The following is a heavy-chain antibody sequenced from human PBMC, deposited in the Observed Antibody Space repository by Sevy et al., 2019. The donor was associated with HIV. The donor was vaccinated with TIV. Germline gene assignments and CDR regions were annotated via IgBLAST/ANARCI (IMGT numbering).Heavy chain of an antibody. CDR1: GFTFSSYS. J-gene: IGHJ1*01. Sequence: GGSLRLSCAASGFTFSSYSMNWVRQAPGKGLEWVSSISSSSFIYYADSVKGRFTISRDNAKNSLYLQMNSLRAEDTAVYFCARGEVLRYYDWSEFFQHWGQDTLVTVSS. CDR3: ARGEVLRYYDWSEFFQH. CDR2: ISSSSFI. D-gene: IGHD3-9*01. V-gene: IGHV3-21*01.